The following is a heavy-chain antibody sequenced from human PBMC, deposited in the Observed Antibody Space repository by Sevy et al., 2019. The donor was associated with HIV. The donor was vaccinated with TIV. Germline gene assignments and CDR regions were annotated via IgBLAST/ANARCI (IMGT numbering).Heavy chain of an antibody. CDR3: ARGLILEGSWYGMDV. V-gene: IGHV3-53*01. D-gene: IGHD3-3*01. CDR2: IYSDGNT. Sequence: GGSLRLSCAASGFTVSSNYMSWVRQAPGEGLEWMSVIYSDGNTYYADSVKGRFTIYRDNSKNTLYLEMNSLRAEDTAVYYCARGLILEGSWYGMDVWGQGTTVTVSS. CDR1: GFTVSSNY. J-gene: IGHJ6*02.